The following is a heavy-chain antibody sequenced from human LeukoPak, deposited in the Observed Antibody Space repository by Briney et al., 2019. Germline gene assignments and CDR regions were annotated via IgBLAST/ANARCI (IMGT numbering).Heavy chain of an antibody. D-gene: IGHD3-22*01. CDR3: ARDPRVNYYDSSGYGFDP. V-gene: IGHV4-61*02. J-gene: IGHJ5*02. CDR1: GGSISSGSYY. CDR2: IYTSGST. Sequence: SETLSLTCTVSGGSISSGSYYWSWIRQPAGKGLEWIGRIYTSGSTNYNPSLKSRVTISVDTSKNQFSLRLSSVTAADTAVYYCARDPRVNYYDSSGYGFDPWGQGTLVTVSS.